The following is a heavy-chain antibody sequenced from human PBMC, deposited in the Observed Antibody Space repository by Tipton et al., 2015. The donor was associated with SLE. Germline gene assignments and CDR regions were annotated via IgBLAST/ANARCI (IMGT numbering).Heavy chain of an antibody. J-gene: IGHJ2*01. CDR1: GFIFSLYY. V-gene: IGHV3-48*03. D-gene: IGHD5-12*01. Sequence: GSLRLSCVASGFIFSLYYINWVRQAPGKGLEWVSYISNSGNTIYYADSVKGRFTISRDNAKNSLYLQMNSLRAEDTAVYYCAKDSGFDPYWYFDLWGRGTLVTVSS. CDR3: AKDSGFDPYWYFDL. CDR2: ISNSGNTI.